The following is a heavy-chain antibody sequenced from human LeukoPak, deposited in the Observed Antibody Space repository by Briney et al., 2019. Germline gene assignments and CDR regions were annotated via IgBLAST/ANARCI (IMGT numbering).Heavy chain of an antibody. J-gene: IGHJ4*02. CDR3: AKLQDFYDHSGYSYFDN. D-gene: IGHD3-22*01. CDR2: ITGNALNT. Sequence: GGSLRLSCAASGFTFSNYAMSWVRQAPGKGLEWVSSITGNALNTYHADFIKGRFTISRDDSKNTLYLHLSSLRVEDTAVYYCAKLQDFYDHSGYSYFDNWGQGTLVTVSS. V-gene: IGHV3-23*01. CDR1: GFTFSNYA.